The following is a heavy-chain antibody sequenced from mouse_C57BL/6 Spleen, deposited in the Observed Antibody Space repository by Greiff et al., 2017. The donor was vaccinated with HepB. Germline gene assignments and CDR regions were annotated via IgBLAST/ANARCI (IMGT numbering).Heavy chain of an antibody. D-gene: IGHD1-1*01. CDR1: GYAFSSSW. CDR3: ARPPYYYGSSYGYFDV. CDR2: IYPGDGDT. J-gene: IGHJ1*03. V-gene: IGHV1-82*01. Sequence: VQLQQSGPELVKPGASVKISCKASGYAFSSSWMNWVKQRPGKGLEWIGRIYPGDGDTNYNGKFKGKATLTADKSSSTAYMQLSSLTSEDSAVYFCARPPYYYGSSYGYFDVWGTGTTVTVSS.